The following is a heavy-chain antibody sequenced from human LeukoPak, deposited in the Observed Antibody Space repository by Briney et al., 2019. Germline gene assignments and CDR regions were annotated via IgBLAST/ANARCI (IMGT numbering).Heavy chain of an antibody. CDR1: EFSVGSNY. V-gene: IGHV3-66*01. CDR2: IYSGGST. CDR3: ARDAGAGWELLGRNDY. Sequence: PGGSLRLSCAASEFSVGSNYMTWVRQAPGKGLEWVSLIYSGGSTYYADSVKGRFTISRDNSKNTLYLQMNSLRAEDTAMYYCARDAGAGWELLGRNDYWGQGTLVTVSS. D-gene: IGHD1-26*01. J-gene: IGHJ4*02.